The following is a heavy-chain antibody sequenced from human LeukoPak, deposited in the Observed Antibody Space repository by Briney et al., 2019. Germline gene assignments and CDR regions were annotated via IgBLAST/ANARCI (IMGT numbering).Heavy chain of an antibody. CDR1: GGSFSGYY. Sequence: SETLSLTCAVYGGSFSGYYWSWIRQPPWKGLEWIGEINHSGSTNYNPSLKSRVTISVDTSKNQFSLKLSSVTAADTAVYYCARGLYDYVWGSYRLTNFDYWGQGTLVTVSS. CDR3: ARGLYDYVWGSYRLTNFDY. J-gene: IGHJ4*02. V-gene: IGHV4-34*01. CDR2: INHSGST. D-gene: IGHD3-16*02.